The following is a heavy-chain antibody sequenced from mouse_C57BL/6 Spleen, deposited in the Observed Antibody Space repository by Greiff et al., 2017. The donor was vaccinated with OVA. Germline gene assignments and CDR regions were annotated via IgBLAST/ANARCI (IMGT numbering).Heavy chain of an antibody. CDR1: GYTFTSYW. D-gene: IGHD2-3*01. J-gene: IGHJ2*01. Sequence: QVQLQQSGAELVKPGASVKLSCKASGYTFTSYWMHWVKQRPGQGLEWIGLIHPNSGSTNYNEKFTSKATLTVDNSSSTAYMQLSSLTSEDSAGYYSARDGRGFDYWGQGTTLTVSS. CDR3: ARDGRGFDY. V-gene: IGHV1-64*01. CDR2: IHPNSGST.